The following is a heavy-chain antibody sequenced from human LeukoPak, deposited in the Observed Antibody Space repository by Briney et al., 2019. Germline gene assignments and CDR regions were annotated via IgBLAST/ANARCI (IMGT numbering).Heavy chain of an antibody. J-gene: IGHJ6*03. CDR2: ISSSSSYI. V-gene: IGHV3-21*01. D-gene: IGHD3-10*01. CDR1: GFTFSSYS. Sequence: GGPLRLSCAASGFTFSSYSMNWVRQAPGKGLEWVSSISSSSSYIYYAYSVKGRFTISRDNAKNSLYLQMNSLRAEDTAVYYCARGAYYYGSGSPIRRYYYYYYMDVWGKGTTVTVSS. CDR3: ARGAYYYGSGSPIRRYYYYYYMDV.